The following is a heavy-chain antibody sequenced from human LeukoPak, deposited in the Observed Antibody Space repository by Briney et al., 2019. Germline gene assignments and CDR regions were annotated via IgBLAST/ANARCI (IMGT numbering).Heavy chain of an antibody. CDR1: GFTVSSNY. CDR3: ARDLSLYYYYSSGYSNAFDI. J-gene: IGHJ3*02. CDR2: IYSGGST. V-gene: IGHV3-66*02. D-gene: IGHD3-22*01. Sequence: GGSLRLPCAASGFTVSSNYMSWVRQAPGKGLEWVSVIYSGGSTYYADSVKGRFTISRDNSKNTLYLQMNSLRAEDAAVYYCARDLSLYYYYSSGYSNAFDIWGQGTMVTVSS.